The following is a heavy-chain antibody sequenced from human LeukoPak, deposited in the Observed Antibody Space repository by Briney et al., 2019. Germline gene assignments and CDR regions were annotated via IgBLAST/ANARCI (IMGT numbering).Heavy chain of an antibody. CDR2: IYTSGST. V-gene: IGHV4-61*02. CDR1: GGSISSGSYY. Sequence: NASETLSLTCTVSGGSISSGSYYWSWIRQPAGKGLEWIGRIYTSGSTNYNPSLKSRVTISVDTSKNQFSLKLSSVTAADTAVYYCAREGQQLVRGAFDIWGQGTMVTVSS. J-gene: IGHJ3*02. CDR3: AREGQQLVRGAFDI. D-gene: IGHD6-13*01.